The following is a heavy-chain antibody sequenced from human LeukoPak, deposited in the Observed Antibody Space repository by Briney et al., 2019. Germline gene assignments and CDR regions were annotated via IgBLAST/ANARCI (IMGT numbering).Heavy chain of an antibody. J-gene: IGHJ4*02. V-gene: IGHV4-31*03. D-gene: IGHD6-6*01. CDR1: GGSISSGGYY. Sequence: SETLSLTCTVSGGSISSGGYYWSWIRQHPGKGLEWIGYIYYSGSTCYNPSLKSRVTISVDTSKNQFSLKLSSVTAADTAVYYCASASAHLSSIAAPVFDYWGQGTLVTVSS. CDR3: ASASAHLSSIAAPVFDY. CDR2: IYYSGST.